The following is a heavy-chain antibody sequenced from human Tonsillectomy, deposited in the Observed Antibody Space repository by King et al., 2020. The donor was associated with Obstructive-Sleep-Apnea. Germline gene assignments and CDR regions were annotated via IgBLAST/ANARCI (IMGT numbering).Heavy chain of an antibody. J-gene: IGHJ4*02. CDR1: GGTFSSYA. CDR3: ARGDYYDVSGYYYALDY. V-gene: IGHV1-69*09. D-gene: IGHD3-22*01. CDR2: IIPILGIA. Sequence: QLVQSGAEVKKPGSSVKVSCKASGGTFSSYAISWVRQAPGQGLEWMGRIIPILGIANYAQKFQGRVTITADKSTNTAYMELSSLRSEDTAVYYCARGDYYDVSGYYYALDYWGQGTLVTVSS.